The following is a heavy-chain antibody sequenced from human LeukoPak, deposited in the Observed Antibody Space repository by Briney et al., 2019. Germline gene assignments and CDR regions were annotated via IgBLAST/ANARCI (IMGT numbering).Heavy chain of an antibody. CDR2: IRSKANSYAT. CDR3: TRDQTPYY. CDR1: GFTFSICA. J-gene: IGHJ4*02. Sequence: GGSLRLSCAASGFTFSICAMNWVRQAPGKGLEWVGRIRSKANSYATAYAASVKGRFTISRDDSKNTAYLQMNSLKTEDTAVYYCTRDQTPYYWGQGTLVTVSS. V-gene: IGHV3-73*01.